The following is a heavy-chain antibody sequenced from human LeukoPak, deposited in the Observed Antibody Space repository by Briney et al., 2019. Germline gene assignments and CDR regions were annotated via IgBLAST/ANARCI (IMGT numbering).Heavy chain of an antibody. CDR2: IYSGGST. CDR1: GFTPTSNY. Sequence: PGRSLRLSYAASGFTPTSNYMSWVRQAPGKGLEWVSVIYSGGSTYYADSCKSRFDTSRDNSKNTLYFQMNSPRAEDTTVYYCARIVVVEAAIGGDWFDPWGQGTLVTVSS. J-gene: IGHJ5*02. V-gene: IGHV3-53*01. CDR3: ARIVVVEAAIGGDWFDP. D-gene: IGHD2-2*02.